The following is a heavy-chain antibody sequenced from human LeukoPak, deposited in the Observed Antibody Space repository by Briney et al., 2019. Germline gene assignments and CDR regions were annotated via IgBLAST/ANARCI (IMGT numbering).Heavy chain of an antibody. Sequence: ASVKVSCKASGYTFTSYGISWVRQAPGQGLEWMGWISAYNGNTNYAQTLQGRVTMTTDTSTSTAYMELRSLRSDDTAVYYCAREEGYCSSTSCSPDYWGQGTLVTVSS. J-gene: IGHJ4*02. V-gene: IGHV1-18*01. CDR1: GYTFTSYG. D-gene: IGHD2-2*01. CDR3: AREEGYCSSTSCSPDY. CDR2: ISAYNGNT.